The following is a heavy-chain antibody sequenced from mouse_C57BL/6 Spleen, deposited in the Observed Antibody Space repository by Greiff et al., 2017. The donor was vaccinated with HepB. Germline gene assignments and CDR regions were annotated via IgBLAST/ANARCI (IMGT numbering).Heavy chain of an antibody. V-gene: IGHV1-59*01. CDR2: IDPSDSYT. CDR3: ARGRGSSGYDY. D-gene: IGHD3-2*02. CDR1: GYTFTSYW. J-gene: IGHJ2*01. Sequence: QVQLQQPGAELVRPGTSVKLSCKASGYTFTSYWMHWVKQRPGQGLEWIGVIDPSDSYTNYNHKFKGKATLTVDTSSSTAYMQLSSLTSEDSAVYYSARGRGSSGYDYWGQGTTLTVSS.